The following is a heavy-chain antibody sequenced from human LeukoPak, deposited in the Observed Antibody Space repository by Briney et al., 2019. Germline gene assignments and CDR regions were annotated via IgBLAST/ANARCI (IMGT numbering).Heavy chain of an antibody. CDR2: MNPNSGNT. CDR3: ARRGCTNGVCRLDY. J-gene: IGHJ4*02. Sequence: GASVKVSCKASGYTFTSYDINWVRQATGQGLEWMGWMNPNSGNTGYAQKFQSRVTITRNTSISTAYMELSSLRSEDTAVYYCARRGCTNGVCRLDYWGQGTLVTVSS. V-gene: IGHV1-8*01. D-gene: IGHD2-8*01. CDR1: GYTFTSYD.